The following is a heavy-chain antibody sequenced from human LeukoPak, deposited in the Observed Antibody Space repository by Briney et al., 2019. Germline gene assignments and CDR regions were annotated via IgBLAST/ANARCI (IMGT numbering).Heavy chain of an antibody. D-gene: IGHD6-25*01. CDR2: ISNDGTTE. CDR3: AREWVTGAAYYFDC. CDR1: GFNFSPYA. Sequence: GGSLRLSCVASGFNFSPYAVHWVRQAPGKGLEWVAIISNDGTTESYTDSVKGRFTISRDNFKNSLYLQMNSLRAEDTAVYYCAREWVTGAAYYFDCWGQGTLVTVSS. V-gene: IGHV3-30-3*01. J-gene: IGHJ4*02.